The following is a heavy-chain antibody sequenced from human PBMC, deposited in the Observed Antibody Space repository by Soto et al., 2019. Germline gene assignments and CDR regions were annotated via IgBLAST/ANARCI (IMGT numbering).Heavy chain of an antibody. D-gene: IGHD3-22*01. CDR3: ARDRGPSSGYYPYWFDP. CDR2: IIPIFGTA. Sequence: QVQLVQSGAEVKKPGSSVKVSCKASGGTFSSYAISWVRQAPGQGLEWMGEIIPIFGTANYAQKFQGRVTITADESTSTDSMELSSLRSEDTAVYYCARDRGPSSGYYPYWFDPWGQGTPVTVSS. V-gene: IGHV1-69*12. J-gene: IGHJ5*02. CDR1: GGTFSSYA.